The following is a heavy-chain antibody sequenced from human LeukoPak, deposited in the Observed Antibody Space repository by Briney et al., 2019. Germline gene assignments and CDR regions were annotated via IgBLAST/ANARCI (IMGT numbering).Heavy chain of an antibody. CDR1: GFTFSHAW. CDR3: ARVWPHDYGDYGVFDY. D-gene: IGHD4-17*01. V-gene: IGHV3-7*01. CDR2: INQDGSEE. Sequence: GGSLRLSCAASGFTFSHAWMSWVRQAPGKGLEWVASINQDGSEEFYVDSMKGRVTISRNYAKNSLYLQINNLRTEDTAVYYCARVWPHDYGDYGVFDYWGQGTLVTVSS. J-gene: IGHJ4*02.